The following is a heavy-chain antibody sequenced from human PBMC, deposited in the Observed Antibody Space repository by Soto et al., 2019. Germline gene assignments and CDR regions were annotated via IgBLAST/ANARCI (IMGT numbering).Heavy chain of an antibody. D-gene: IGHD3-22*01. CDR2: IIPIFGTA. CDR1: GGTFSSYA. Sequence: RASVKVSCKASGGTFSSYAISWVRQAPGQGLEWMGGIIPIFGTANYAQKFQGRVTITADESTSTAYMELSSLRSEDTAVYYCASSGYYEPIDYWGQGTLVTVSS. CDR3: ASSGYYEPIDY. J-gene: IGHJ4*02. V-gene: IGHV1-69*13.